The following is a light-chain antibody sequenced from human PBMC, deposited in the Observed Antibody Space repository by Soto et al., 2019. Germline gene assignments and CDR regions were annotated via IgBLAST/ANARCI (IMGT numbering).Light chain of an antibody. Sequence: QSALTQPRSVSGSPGQSVTISCTGTSSDVGTYTYVSWYQQHPGKAPKLIIYDVSKRPSGVPDRFSGSKSGNTASLTISGLQAEDEADYYCCSYAGSYTLYVFGTGTKVTVL. CDR3: CSYAGSYTLYV. CDR2: DVS. V-gene: IGLV2-11*01. J-gene: IGLJ1*01. CDR1: SSDVGTYTY.